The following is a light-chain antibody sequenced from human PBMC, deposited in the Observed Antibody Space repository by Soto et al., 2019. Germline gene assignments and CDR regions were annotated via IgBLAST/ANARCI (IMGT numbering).Light chain of an antibody. CDR1: QYVDSRY. J-gene: IGKJ2*01. CDR3: QQFPGSPQAFT. V-gene: IGKV3-20*01. CDR2: GSS. Sequence: LTQSPCTLSLSPGERATLSCRATQYVDSRYLTWFQQKPGPAPRLLIYGSSIRAPGIPDRFSGSGSGTDFSLTISKGEPEDVAFYYCQQFPGSPQAFTFAQGTKLEL.